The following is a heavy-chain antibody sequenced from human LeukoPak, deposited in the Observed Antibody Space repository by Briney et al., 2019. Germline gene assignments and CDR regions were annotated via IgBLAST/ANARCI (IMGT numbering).Heavy chain of an antibody. CDR1: GFTFSSYE. V-gene: IGHV3-48*03. CDR3: ASVYGSGSYFHYYYGMDV. CDR2: ISSSGSTI. J-gene: IGHJ6*02. Sequence: GGSLRLSCAASGFTFSSYEMNWVRQAPGKGLEWVSYISSSGSTIYYADSVKGRFTISRDNAKNSLYLQMNSLRAEDTAVYYCASVYGSGSYFHYYYGMDVWGQGTTLTVSS. D-gene: IGHD3-10*01.